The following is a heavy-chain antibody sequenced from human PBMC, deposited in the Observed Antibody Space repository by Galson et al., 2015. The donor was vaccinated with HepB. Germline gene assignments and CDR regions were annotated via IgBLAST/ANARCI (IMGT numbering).Heavy chain of an antibody. Sequence: SLRLSCAASGFTFGDYTMHWVRQAPGKGLEWVSLISWDGGSTYYADSAKGRFTISRDNSKNSLYLQMNSLRTEDTALYYCAKDKWGGYSGSPLDYWGQGTLVTVSS. D-gene: IGHD1-26*01. CDR3: AKDKWGGYSGSPLDY. CDR1: GFTFGDYT. J-gene: IGHJ4*02. CDR2: ISWDGGST. V-gene: IGHV3-43*01.